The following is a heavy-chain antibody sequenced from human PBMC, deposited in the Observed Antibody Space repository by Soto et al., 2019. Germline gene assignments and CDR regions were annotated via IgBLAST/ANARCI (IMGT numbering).Heavy chain of an antibody. CDR2: IYYSGIT. V-gene: IGHV4-31*03. Sequence: QVQLQESGPGLVKPSQTLSLTCTVSGGSVSSGDYYWTWIRHHPGKGLEWIGYIYYSGITKHNPSLKSRINISVDTSKNQFSLKLNSVTAADTAVYYCARTKTSSTSFHVDYWGQGTQVTVSS. J-gene: IGHJ4*02. CDR1: GGSVSSGDYY. D-gene: IGHD2-2*01. CDR3: ARTKTSSTSFHVDY.